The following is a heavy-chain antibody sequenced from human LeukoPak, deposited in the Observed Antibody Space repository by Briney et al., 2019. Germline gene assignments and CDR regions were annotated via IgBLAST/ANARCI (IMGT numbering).Heavy chain of an antibody. D-gene: IGHD3-22*01. CDR3: AREVRSSGYSLDY. Sequence: PSETLSFTSTVKGGAISRNYWSWIRQPAGKELKWIGRIYSSGSTNYNPSLKSRVTMSVDTSKNQFSLKLRSVTAADTAVYYCAREVRSSGYSLDYWGQGTLVTVSS. J-gene: IGHJ4*02. V-gene: IGHV4-4*07. CDR1: GGAISRNY. CDR2: IYSSGST.